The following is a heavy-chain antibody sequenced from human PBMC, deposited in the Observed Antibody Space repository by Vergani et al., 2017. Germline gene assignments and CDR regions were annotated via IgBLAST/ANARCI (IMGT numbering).Heavy chain of an antibody. CDR1: GGSISSYY. D-gene: IGHD3-3*01. CDR3: ARWSGAAGNWFDP. Sequence: QVQLQESGPGLVKPSETLSLTCTVSGGSISSYYWSWIRQPPGKGLEWFGYIYYSGSTNYNPALKSRVTISVDTSKNQFSLKLSSVTAADTAVYYCARWSGAAGNWFDPWGQGTLVTVSS. CDR2: IYYSGST. V-gene: IGHV4-59*01. J-gene: IGHJ5*02.